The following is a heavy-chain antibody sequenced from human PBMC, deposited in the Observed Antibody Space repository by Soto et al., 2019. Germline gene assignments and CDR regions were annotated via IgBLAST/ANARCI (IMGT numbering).Heavy chain of an antibody. J-gene: IGHJ6*02. Sequence: SPTLPLTGAISGGSVCSNSGAWNWIRQSPSRGLEWLGRTYYRSKWYNDYAVSVKSRITINPDTSKNQFSLQLNSVTPEDTAVYYCARELSGSYDGMDVWAKGPRSPSP. D-gene: IGHD1-26*01. CDR3: ARELSGSYDGMDV. CDR1: GGSVCSNSGA. V-gene: IGHV6-1*01. CDR2: TYYRSKWYN.